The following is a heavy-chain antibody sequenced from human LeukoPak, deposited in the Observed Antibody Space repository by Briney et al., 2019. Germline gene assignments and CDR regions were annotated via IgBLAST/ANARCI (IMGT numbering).Heavy chain of an antibody. V-gene: IGHV3-30*02. J-gene: IGHJ4*02. CDR1: GFTFSSYG. CDR2: IRYDGSNK. D-gene: IGHD4-11*01. Sequence: GGTLTVSCTAAGFTFSSYGMYWVRTAPGKGLGGVAFIRYDGSNKYYAYSVKGRFTISRDNSKNTLYLQMNSLRAEDTAVYYCAKDIRRYSNYFDYWGQGTLVTVSS. CDR3: AKDIRRYSNYFDY.